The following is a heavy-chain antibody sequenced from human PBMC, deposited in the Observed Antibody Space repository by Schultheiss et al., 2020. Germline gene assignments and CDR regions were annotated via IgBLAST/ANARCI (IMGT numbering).Heavy chain of an antibody. Sequence: SGPTLVKPTQTLTLTCTFSGFSLSTSGMCVSWIRQPPGKALEWLALIYWNDDKRYSPSLKSRLTITKDTSKNQVVLTMTNMDPVDTATYYCAHSTLWFGDVHFDYWGQGTLVTVSS. CDR2: IYWNDDK. J-gene: IGHJ4*02. V-gene: IGHV2-5*08. CDR1: GFSLSTSGMC. CDR3: AHSTLWFGDVHFDY. D-gene: IGHD3-10*01.